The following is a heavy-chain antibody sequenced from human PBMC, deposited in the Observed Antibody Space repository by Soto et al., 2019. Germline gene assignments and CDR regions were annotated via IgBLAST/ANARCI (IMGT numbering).Heavy chain of an antibody. CDR1: GFTFSSYA. V-gene: IGHV3-23*01. J-gene: IGHJ4*02. Sequence: GGSLRLSCAASGFTFSSYAMSWVRQAPGKGLEWVSAISGSGGSTYYADSVKGRFTISRDNSKNTLYLQMNSLRVEDTAVYYCAKVPPSRDGYNFYFDYWGQGTLVTVSS. CDR2: ISGSGGST. CDR3: AKVPPSRDGYNFYFDY. D-gene: IGHD5-12*01.